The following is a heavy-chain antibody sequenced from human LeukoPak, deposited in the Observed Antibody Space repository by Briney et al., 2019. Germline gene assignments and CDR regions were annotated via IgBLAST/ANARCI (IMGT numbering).Heavy chain of an antibody. Sequence: ASVKVSCKSSGYTFINYGINWVRRAPGQGLEWMGWISTVNGKTYYSQTFQGRVTMTTDTSTSTAYMELRSLRSDDTAVYYCAREGVQGSSMVRGVSYMDVWAKGTTVTISS. CDR2: ISTVNGKT. CDR1: GYTFINYG. J-gene: IGHJ6*03. V-gene: IGHV1-18*01. D-gene: IGHD3-10*01. CDR3: AREGVQGSSMVRGVSYMDV.